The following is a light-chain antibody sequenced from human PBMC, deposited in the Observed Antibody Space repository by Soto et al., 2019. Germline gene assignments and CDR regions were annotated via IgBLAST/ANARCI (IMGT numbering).Light chain of an antibody. Sequence: EIVMTQSPGTLSVSPGERATLSCRASQSVSGNLAWYQQRPGQAPRLLIYGPSTRAAGIPARFSGSGSGTEFTLTISSLQSEDFAVYYCQQYNNWPRTFGQGTKVEVK. CDR1: QSVSGN. J-gene: IGKJ1*01. CDR3: QQYNNWPRT. V-gene: IGKV3-15*01. CDR2: GPS.